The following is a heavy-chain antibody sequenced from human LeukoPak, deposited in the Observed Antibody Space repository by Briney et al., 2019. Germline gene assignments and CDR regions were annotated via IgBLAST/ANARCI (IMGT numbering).Heavy chain of an antibody. CDR3: ARHQAAADDYFDY. J-gene: IGHJ4*02. CDR1: GGSISSYY. Sequence: SETLSLTCTVSGGSISSYYWSWIRQPPGKGLEWIGYIYYSGSTYYNPSLKSRVTMSVDTSKNQFFLRLRSVTAADTAVYYCARHQAAADDYFDYWGQGTLVTVSS. D-gene: IGHD6-13*01. CDR2: IYYSGST. V-gene: IGHV4-59*08.